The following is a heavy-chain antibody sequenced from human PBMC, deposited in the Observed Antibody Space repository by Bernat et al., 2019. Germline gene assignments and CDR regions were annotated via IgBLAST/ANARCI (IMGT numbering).Heavy chain of an antibody. CDR2: ISSDGINI. V-gene: IGHV3-30*18. CDR3: AKDRSTLSSSYWYFDL. J-gene: IGHJ2*01. CDR1: GFTFSNSG. Sequence: QVLLVESGGGVVQPGTSLRLSCAASGFTFSNSGMHWVHQAPGKGLEWVALISSDGINIYYADSVKGRFTISRDNFKNTLYLQMNSLSAEDTAVYNCAKDRSTLSSSYWYFDLWGRGTLVTVSS. D-gene: IGHD6-13*01.